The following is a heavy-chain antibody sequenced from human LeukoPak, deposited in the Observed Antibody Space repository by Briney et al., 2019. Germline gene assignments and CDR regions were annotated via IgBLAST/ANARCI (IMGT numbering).Heavy chain of an antibody. D-gene: IGHD4-23*01. V-gene: IGHV3-21*01. CDR3: AADYGGNSVLDY. Sequence: GGSLRLSCAASGFTFSSYSMNWVRQAPGKGLEWVSSISSSSSYIYYADSVKGRFTISRDNAKNSLYLQMNSLRAGDTAVYYCAADYGGNSVLDYWGQGTLVTVSS. J-gene: IGHJ4*02. CDR2: ISSSSSYI. CDR1: GFTFSSYS.